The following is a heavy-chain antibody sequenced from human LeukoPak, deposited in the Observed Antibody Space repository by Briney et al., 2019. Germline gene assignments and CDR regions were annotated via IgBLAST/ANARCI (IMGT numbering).Heavy chain of an antibody. CDR3: ARDVVSGSCPHFDY. D-gene: IGHD1-26*01. CDR2: IYYSGTT. J-gene: IGHJ4*02. CDR1: GGSVSSGSYY. Sequence: SETLSLTCTVSGGSVSSGSYYWSWIRQPPGKGLEWIGYIYYSGTTNYSPSLNSRVTISVDTSKNQFSLKLSSVSAADTAVYYCARDVVSGSCPHFDYWGQGTLVTVSS. V-gene: IGHV4-61*01.